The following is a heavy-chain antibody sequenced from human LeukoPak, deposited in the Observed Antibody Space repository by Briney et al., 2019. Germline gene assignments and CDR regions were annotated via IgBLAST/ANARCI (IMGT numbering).Heavy chain of an antibody. D-gene: IGHD3-22*01. CDR3: AKERQDYYDSSGYYEGMLGAFDI. CDR2: ISGSGGST. Sequence: PGGSLRLSCAASGFTFSSYAMSWVRQPPGKGLEWVSAISGSGGSTYYADSVKGRLTISRDNSKNTLYLQMNSLRAEDTAVYYCAKERQDYYDSSGYYEGMLGAFDIWGQGTMVTVSS. J-gene: IGHJ3*02. V-gene: IGHV3-23*01. CDR1: GFTFSSYA.